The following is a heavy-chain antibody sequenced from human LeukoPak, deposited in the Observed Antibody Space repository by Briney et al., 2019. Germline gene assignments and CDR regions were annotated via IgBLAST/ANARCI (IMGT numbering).Heavy chain of an antibody. V-gene: IGHV4-59*08. CDR3: ARGVRGDYSSSSTFYYFDY. CDR1: GGSISSYY. Sequence: SETLSLTCTVSGGSISSYYWSWIRQPPGKGLEWIGYIYYSGSTYYNPSLKSRVTISVDTSKNQFSLKLSSVTAADTAVYYCARGVRGDYSSSSTFYYFDYWGQGALVTVSS. D-gene: IGHD6-6*01. J-gene: IGHJ4*02. CDR2: IYYSGST.